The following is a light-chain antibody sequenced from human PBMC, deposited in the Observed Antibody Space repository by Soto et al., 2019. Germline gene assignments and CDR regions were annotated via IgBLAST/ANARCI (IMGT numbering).Light chain of an antibody. CDR3: GTWDSSLSVGV. Sequence: QSALTQPPSVSAAPGQKVTISCSGSSSSIGNNYVSWYQQFPGTAPKIIIYANTERPSGIPDRFSGSKSGTSATLGITGLQTGDEADYYCGTWDSSLSVGVFGGGTKLTVL. CDR2: ANT. CDR1: SSSIGNNY. J-gene: IGLJ3*02. V-gene: IGLV1-51*01.